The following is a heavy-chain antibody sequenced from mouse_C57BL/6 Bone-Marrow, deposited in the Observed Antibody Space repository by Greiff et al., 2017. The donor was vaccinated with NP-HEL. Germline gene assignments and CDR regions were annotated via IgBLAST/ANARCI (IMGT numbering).Heavy chain of an antibody. CDR2: IDTSDSYT. CDR1: GYTFTSYW. V-gene: IGHV1-69*01. CDR3: ARERGYYYGSSSLAY. J-gene: IGHJ3*01. D-gene: IGHD1-1*01. Sequence: QVQLQQPGAELVMPGASVKLSCKASGYTFTSYWMHWVKQRPGQGLEWIGEIDTSDSYTNYNQKFKGKSTLTVDKSSSTAYMQLSSLTSEDSAVYYCARERGYYYGSSSLAYWGQGTLVTVSA.